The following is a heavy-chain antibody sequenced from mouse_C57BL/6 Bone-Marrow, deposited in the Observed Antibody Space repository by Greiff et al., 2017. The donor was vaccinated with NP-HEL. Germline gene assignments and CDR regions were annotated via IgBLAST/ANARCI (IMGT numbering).Heavy chain of an antibody. V-gene: IGHV1-64*01. CDR3: AREGVGYSISDAMDY. CDR1: GYTFTSYW. Sequence: QVHVKQPGAELVKPGASVKLSCKASGYTFTSYWMHWVKQRPGQGLEWIGMIHPNSGSTNYNEKFKSKATLTVDKSSSTAYMQLSSLTSEDSAVYYCAREGVGYSISDAMDYWGQGTSVTVSS. CDR2: IHPNSGST. D-gene: IGHD2-3*01. J-gene: IGHJ4*01.